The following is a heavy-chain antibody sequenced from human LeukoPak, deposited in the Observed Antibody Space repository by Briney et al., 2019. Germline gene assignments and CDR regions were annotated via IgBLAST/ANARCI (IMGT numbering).Heavy chain of an antibody. CDR1: GFTFSSYG. J-gene: IGHJ4*02. V-gene: IGHV3-23*01. Sequence: GGSLRLSCAASGFTFSSYGMSWVRQAPGKGLEWVSAISGSGGSTYYADSVKGRFTISRDNSKNSLYLQMNSLRAEDTAVYYCARDWGPRRDGYNLGYWGQGTLVTVSS. CDR3: ARDWGPRRDGYNLGY. CDR2: ISGSGGST. D-gene: IGHD5-24*01.